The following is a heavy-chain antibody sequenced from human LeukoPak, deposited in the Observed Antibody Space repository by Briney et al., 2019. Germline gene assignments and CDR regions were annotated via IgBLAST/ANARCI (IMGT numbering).Heavy chain of an antibody. Sequence: SETLSLTCTVSGGSISSSSYYWGWIRQPPGKGLEWIGSIFYSGITYYNPSLKSRVTISVDTSKNQFSLKLASVTAADTAVYYCARHKLGELYFDYWGQGTLVTVSS. CDR3: ARHKLGELYFDY. J-gene: IGHJ4*02. CDR1: GGSISSSSYY. CDR2: IFYSGIT. V-gene: IGHV4-39*01. D-gene: IGHD1-26*01.